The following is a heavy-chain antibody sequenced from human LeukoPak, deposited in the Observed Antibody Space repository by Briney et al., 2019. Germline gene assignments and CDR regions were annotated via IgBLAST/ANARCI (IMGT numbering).Heavy chain of an antibody. D-gene: IGHD3-10*01. Sequence: GASVKVSCKASGYTFTGYYMHWVRQAPGQGLEWMGGIIPIFGTANYAQKFQGRVTMTRNTSISTAYMELSSLRSEDTAVYYCARVGPVRGNLQYYYYGMDVWGQGTTVTVSS. CDR3: ARVGPVRGNLQYYYYGMDV. CDR2: IIPIFGTA. V-gene: IGHV1-2*02. CDR1: GYTFTGYY. J-gene: IGHJ6*02.